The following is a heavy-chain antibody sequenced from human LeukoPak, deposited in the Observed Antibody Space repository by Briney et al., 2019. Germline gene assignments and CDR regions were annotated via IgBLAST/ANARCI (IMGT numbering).Heavy chain of an antibody. CDR2: ISSSSSYI. CDR1: GFTFSSYS. CDR3: AKWPGIYYDNSGYLYY. Sequence: PGGSLRLSCAASGFTFSSYSMNWVRQAPGKGLEWVSSISSSSSYIYYADSVKGRFTISRDNSKNTLYLQMNSLRAEDTAVYYCAKWPGIYYDNSGYLYYWGQGTLVTVSS. V-gene: IGHV3-21*04. J-gene: IGHJ4*02. D-gene: IGHD3-22*01.